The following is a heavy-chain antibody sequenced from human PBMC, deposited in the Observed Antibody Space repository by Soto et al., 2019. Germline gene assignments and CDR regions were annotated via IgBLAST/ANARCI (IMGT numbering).Heavy chain of an antibody. CDR2: IRGSGSNT. Sequence: GSLRLSCAASGFTFSSYAMSWVRQAPGKGLEWVSAIRGSGSNTFYADSVKGRFTISRDNSKNTLYLQMNSLRAEDTAVYYCAKDLDFYGSFDYWGQGTLVTVSS. V-gene: IGHV3-23*01. J-gene: IGHJ4*02. CDR1: GFTFSSYA. D-gene: IGHD3-10*01. CDR3: AKDLDFYGSFDY.